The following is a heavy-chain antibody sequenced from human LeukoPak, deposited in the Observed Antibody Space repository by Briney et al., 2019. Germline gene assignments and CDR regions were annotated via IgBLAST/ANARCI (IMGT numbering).Heavy chain of an antibody. V-gene: IGHV1-2*02. CDR3: AFSSYYLQGNYYYMDV. J-gene: IGHJ6*03. D-gene: IGHD1-26*01. CDR2: LNPNSGGT. CDR1: VYTFTGYY. Sequence: ASVKVSCKASVYTFTGYYMHWVRHAPGQGLEWMGWLNPNSGGTNYAQNLQGRVTMTTDTSTSTVYMELRSLRSDDTAVYYCAFSSYYLQGNYYYMDVWGKGTTVTVSS.